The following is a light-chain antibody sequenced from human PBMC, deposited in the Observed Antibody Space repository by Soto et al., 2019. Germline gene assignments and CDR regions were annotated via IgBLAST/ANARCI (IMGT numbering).Light chain of an antibody. J-gene: IGKJ4*01. Sequence: AIRMTQSASSLSASTGDRVTITCRASQGISSYLAWYQQKPGKAPKLLIYAASTLQSGVPSRFSGSGSGTDFTLTISCLQSEDFAPYYCQQYYSYPPLTFGGGTKVEIK. V-gene: IGKV1-8*01. CDR2: AAS. CDR1: QGISSY. CDR3: QQYYSYPPLT.